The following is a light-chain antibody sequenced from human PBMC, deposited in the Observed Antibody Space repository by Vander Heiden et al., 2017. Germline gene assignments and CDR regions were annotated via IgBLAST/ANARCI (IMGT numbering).Light chain of an antibody. CDR2: DAS. Sequence: DKVLTQPPATLSVSPGERATLSCRASQSVGSNLAWYQQTPGQAPRLLIYDASTRATGIPDRFSGSGSGTEFTLTISSLQSEDFALYYCQQSNSWPLTFGGGTKVEIK. CDR1: QSVGSN. CDR3: QQSNSWPLT. V-gene: IGKV3-15*01. J-gene: IGKJ4*01.